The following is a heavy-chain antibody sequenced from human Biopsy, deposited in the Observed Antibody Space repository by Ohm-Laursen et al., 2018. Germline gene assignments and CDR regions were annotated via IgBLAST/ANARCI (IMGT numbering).Heavy chain of an antibody. CDR3: GDEVYGRDY. V-gene: IGHV4-34*08. J-gene: IGHJ4*02. D-gene: IGHD4-17*01. Sequence: SDTLSLTCVVFGRTFSDYRWTWIRQPPGKGLEWIGHINQSGSTNYNPSLKSRVTISADASKYKFSLRLTSVTAADTAVYFCGDEVYGRDYWGLGARVTVSS. CDR1: GRTFSDYR. CDR2: INQSGST.